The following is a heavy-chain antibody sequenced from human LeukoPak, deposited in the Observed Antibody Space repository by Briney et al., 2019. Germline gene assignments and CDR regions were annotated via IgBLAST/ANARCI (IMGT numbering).Heavy chain of an antibody. Sequence: GGSLRLSCAASGFTFSSYGMHWVRQAPGKGLEWVAFIRYDGSNKYYADSVKGRFTISRDNSKNTLYLQMDSLRAEDTAVYYCAKLGFGEPIGDYWGQGTLVTVSS. V-gene: IGHV3-30*02. CDR3: AKLGFGEPIGDY. CDR2: IRYDGSNK. J-gene: IGHJ4*02. CDR1: GFTFSSYG. D-gene: IGHD3-10*01.